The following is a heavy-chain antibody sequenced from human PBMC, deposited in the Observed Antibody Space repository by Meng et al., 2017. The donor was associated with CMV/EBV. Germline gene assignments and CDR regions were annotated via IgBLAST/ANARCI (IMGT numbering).Heavy chain of an antibody. CDR1: GFSLSTSGVG. D-gene: IGHD3-3*01. V-gene: IGHV2-5*01. CDR2: IYWNDDK. CDR3: AHSHTWITIFGVVPNWFDP. J-gene: IGHJ5*02. Sequence: SGPTLVKPTQTLTLTCTFSGFSLSTSGVGVGWIRQPPGKALEWLALIYWNDDKRYSPSLKSRLTITKDTSKNQVVLTMTNMDPVDTATYYCAHSHTWITIFGVVPNWFDPWGQGTLVTVSS.